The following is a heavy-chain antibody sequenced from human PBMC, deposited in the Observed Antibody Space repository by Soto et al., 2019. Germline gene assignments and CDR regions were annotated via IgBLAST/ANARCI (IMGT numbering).Heavy chain of an antibody. D-gene: IGHD3-22*01. CDR2: IYYSGST. V-gene: IGHV4-61*01. CDR3: ARVSEYDSSGLDY. J-gene: IGHJ4*02. Sequence: KPSETLSLTCTVSGGSVSSGSYYWSWIRQPPGKGLEWIGYIYYSGSTNYNPSLKSRVTISVDTSKNQFSLKLSSVTAADTAVYYCARVSEYDSSGLDYWGQGTLVTVSS. CDR1: GGSVSSGSYY.